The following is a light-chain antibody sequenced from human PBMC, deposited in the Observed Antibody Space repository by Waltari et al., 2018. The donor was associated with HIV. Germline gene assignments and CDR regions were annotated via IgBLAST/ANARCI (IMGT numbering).Light chain of an antibody. V-gene: IGLV2-8*01. CDR3: AAWDDSLNAPV. Sequence: QSALTQPPSASGSPGQSVTISCTGTSSDVGGYNFVSWYQQHPGKAPKLLIFEATKRPSGVPDRFSGSKSGTSASLAISGLQSEDEADYYCAAWDDSLNAPVFGGGTKLTVL. J-gene: IGLJ3*02. CDR2: EAT. CDR1: SSDVGGYNF.